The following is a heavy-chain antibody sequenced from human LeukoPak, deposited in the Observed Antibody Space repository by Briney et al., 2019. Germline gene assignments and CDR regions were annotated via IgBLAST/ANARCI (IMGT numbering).Heavy chain of an antibody. CDR1: AFTFSSAW. CDR2: IKSKTDGGTT. V-gene: IGHV3-15*01. CDR3: TTEERVSSGYCSGGSCYIDY. D-gene: IGHD2-15*01. Sequence: GGSLRLSCAASAFTFSSAWMNWVRQAPGKGLEWVGRIKSKTDGGTTDYAAPVKGRFTISRDDSKNTLYLQMNSLKTEDTAVYYCTTEERVSSGYCSGGSCYIDYWGQGTLVTVSS. J-gene: IGHJ4*02.